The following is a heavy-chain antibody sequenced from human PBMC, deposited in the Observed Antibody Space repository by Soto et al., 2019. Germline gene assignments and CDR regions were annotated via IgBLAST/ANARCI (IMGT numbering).Heavy chain of an antibody. Sequence: PSETLSLTCAVYTGSFSGYSWSWIRQPPGKGLEWIGEINHSGSTNYNPSLKSRVTISVDTSKNQLSLKLSSVTAADTAVYYCARGRRGYSSSWYDYWGQGTLVTVSS. D-gene: IGHD6-13*01. J-gene: IGHJ4*02. CDR3: ARGRRGYSSSWYDY. V-gene: IGHV4-34*01. CDR1: TGSFSGYS. CDR2: INHSGST.